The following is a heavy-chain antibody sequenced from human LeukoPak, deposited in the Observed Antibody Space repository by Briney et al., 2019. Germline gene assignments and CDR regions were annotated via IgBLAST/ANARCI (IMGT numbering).Heavy chain of an antibody. J-gene: IGHJ5*02. D-gene: IGHD3-10*01. Sequence: QSGGSLRLSCAASGFTFSSYGMHWVRQAPGKGLEWVAFIRYDGSNKYYADPVKGRFTISRDNSKNTLYLQMNSLRAEDTAVCYCARDAALWFGDRTGWFDPWGQGTLVTVSS. V-gene: IGHV3-30*02. CDR3: ARDAALWFGDRTGWFDP. CDR1: GFTFSSYG. CDR2: IRYDGSNK.